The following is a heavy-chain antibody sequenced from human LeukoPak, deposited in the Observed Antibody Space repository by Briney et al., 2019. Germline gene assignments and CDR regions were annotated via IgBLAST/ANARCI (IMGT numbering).Heavy chain of an antibody. J-gene: IGHJ4*02. CDR2: ISAYNGNT. CDR1: GYTFTSYG. Sequence: ASVKVSCKASGYTFTSYGISWVRQAPGQGLEWMGWISAYNGNTNYAQKLQGRVTMTTDTSTSTAYMELRSLRSDDTAVYYCARDVTAYCGGDCYSAPDYWGQGTLVTVSS. D-gene: IGHD2-21*02. V-gene: IGHV1-18*01. CDR3: ARDVTAYCGGDCYSAPDY.